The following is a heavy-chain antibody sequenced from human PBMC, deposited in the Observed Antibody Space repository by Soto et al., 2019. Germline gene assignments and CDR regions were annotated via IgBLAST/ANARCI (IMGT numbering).Heavy chain of an antibody. D-gene: IGHD6-19*01. J-gene: IGHJ6*02. CDR2: INPNSGGT. CDR1: GYTFTGYY. Sequence: ASVKVSCKASGYTFTGYYMHWVRQAPGQGLELMGWINPNSGGTNYAQKFQGWVTMTRDTSISTAYMELSRLRSDDTAVYYCARDRSRIAVAGYYYYYGMDVWGQGTTVTVYS. CDR3: ARDRSRIAVAGYYYYYGMDV. V-gene: IGHV1-2*04.